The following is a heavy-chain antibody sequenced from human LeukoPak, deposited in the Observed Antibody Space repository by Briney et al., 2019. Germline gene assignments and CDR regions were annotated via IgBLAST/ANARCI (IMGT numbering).Heavy chain of an antibody. D-gene: IGHD2-2*01. CDR3: ARHNRQCSSTSCSYYYMDV. CDR1: GGSITSSPSY. CDR2: IYFSVTT. J-gene: IGHJ6*03. Sequence: SETLSLTCTVSGGSITSSPSYWGWTRHPPGKGLEWIVIIYFSVTTYFNPSLKSRVTISVDTSKNQFSLNLSSVSTADTAVYYCARHNRQCSSTSCSYYYMDVRGKGTTVTVSS. V-gene: IGHV4-39*01.